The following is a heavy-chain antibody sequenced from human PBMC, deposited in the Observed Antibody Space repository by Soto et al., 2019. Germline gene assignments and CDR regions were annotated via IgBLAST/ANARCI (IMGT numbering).Heavy chain of an antibody. CDR3: SRDQSQGVDYGLSY. D-gene: IGHD3-10*01. J-gene: IGHJ4*02. CDR1: GDTFSSYA. V-gene: IGHV1-69*01. CDR2: IIPMFGTA. Sequence: QVQLVQSGAEVKKPGSSVKVSCKASGDTFSSYAISWVRQAPGQGLEWMGGIIPMFGTANYAQKFQGRVTITADESTSTAYMELSSLRSEDKGVYYCSRDQSQGVDYGLSYWGQGTLVTVSS.